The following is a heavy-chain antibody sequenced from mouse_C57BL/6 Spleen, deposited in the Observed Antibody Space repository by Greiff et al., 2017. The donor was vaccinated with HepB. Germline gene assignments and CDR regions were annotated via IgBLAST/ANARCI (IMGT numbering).Heavy chain of an antibody. J-gene: IGHJ2*01. Sequence: QVQLQQSGAELVRPGASVTLSCKASGYTFTDYEMHWVKQTPVHGLEWIGAIDPETGGTAYNQKFKGKAILTADKSSSTAYMELRSLTSEDSAVYYCTRGGGWYFDYWGQGTTLTVSS. CDR2: IDPETGGT. D-gene: IGHD3-3*01. CDR1: GYTFTDYE. V-gene: IGHV1-15*01. CDR3: TRGGGWYFDY.